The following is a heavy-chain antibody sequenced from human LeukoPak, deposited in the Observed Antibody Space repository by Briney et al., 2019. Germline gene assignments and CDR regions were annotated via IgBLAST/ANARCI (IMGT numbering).Heavy chain of an antibody. CDR1: GSTFSSSV. J-gene: IGHJ3*02. D-gene: IGHD6-19*01. V-gene: IGHV3-13*01. CDR2: IGVDDAT. Sequence: GGYLRLSCVASGSTFSSSVMHWVRQPTGKGLEWVAGIGVDDATHYLDSVKGRFTISREDAKNSLYLQMNSLTAGDTAIYYCAREGHSSGRAPAFDIWGQGTTVIVSS. CDR3: AREGHSSGRAPAFDI.